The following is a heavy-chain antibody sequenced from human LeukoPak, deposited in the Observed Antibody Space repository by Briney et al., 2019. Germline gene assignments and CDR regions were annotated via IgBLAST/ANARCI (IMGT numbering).Heavy chain of an antibody. CDR1: GYTFTGYY. CDR3: ARNEVPNDAFDI. V-gene: IGHV1-2*02. CDR2: INPNSGGT. Sequence: RASVKVSCKASGYTFTGYYMHWVRQAPGQGLEWMGWINPNSGGTNYAQKFQGRVTMTRDTSISTAYMEVSRLRSDDTAVYYCARNEVPNDAFDIWGQGTMVTVSS. J-gene: IGHJ3*02. D-gene: IGHD2-2*01.